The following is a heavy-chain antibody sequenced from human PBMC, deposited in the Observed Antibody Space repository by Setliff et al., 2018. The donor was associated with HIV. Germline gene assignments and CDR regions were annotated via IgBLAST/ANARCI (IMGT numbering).Heavy chain of an antibody. D-gene: IGHD3-3*01. J-gene: IGHJ4*02. CDR3: TRPRVPYDFWSGPEV. CDR2: IYYSGST. V-gene: IGHV4-59*01. Sequence: PSETLSLTCTVSGGSISSYYWNWIRQPPGKGLEWIGYIYYSGSTKYNPSLKSRVTISVDTSKNQFSLKLSSVTAADTAVYYCTRPRVPYDFWSGPEVWGQGTLVTVSS. CDR1: GGSISSYY.